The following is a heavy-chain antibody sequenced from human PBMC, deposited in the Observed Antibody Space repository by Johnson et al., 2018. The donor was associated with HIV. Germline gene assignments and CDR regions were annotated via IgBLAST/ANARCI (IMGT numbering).Heavy chain of an antibody. Sequence: VQLVESGGAVVRPGGSLRLSCAASGFTFDDYGMTWVRQAPGKGLEWVSGISWNSGSIGYADSVKGRFTISRDNAKNSLYLQMNSLRAGDTAVYYCARGPRRDAFDIWGQGTMVTVSS. CDR2: ISWNSGSI. J-gene: IGHJ3*02. CDR1: GFTFDDYG. CDR3: ARGPRRDAFDI. V-gene: IGHV3-20*04.